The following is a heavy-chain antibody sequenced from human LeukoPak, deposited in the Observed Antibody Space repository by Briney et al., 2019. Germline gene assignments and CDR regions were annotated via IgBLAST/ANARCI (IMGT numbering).Heavy chain of an antibody. CDR2: INSDRSST. J-gene: IGHJ5*02. CDR3: ARDDSSGWYPQYNWFDP. CDR1: GFTFSSYW. Sequence: PGGSLRLSCAASGFTFSSYWMHWVRQAPGKGLVWVSRINSDRSSTSYADSVKGRFTISRDNAKNTLYLQMNSLRAEDTAVYYCARDDSSGWYPQYNWFDPWGQGTLVTVSS. V-gene: IGHV3-74*01. D-gene: IGHD6-19*01.